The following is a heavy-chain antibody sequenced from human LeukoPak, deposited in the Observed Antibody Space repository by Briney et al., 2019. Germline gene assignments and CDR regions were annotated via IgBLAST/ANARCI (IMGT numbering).Heavy chain of an antibody. CDR1: GYTFTSYG. Sequence: ASVKVSCKASGYTFTSYGISWVRQAPGQGLEWMGWISAYNGNTNYAQKLQGRVTMTTDTSTSTAYMELRSLRSDDTAVYYCASSSSWCENYYYYYYMDVWGKGTTVTVSS. CDR2: ISAYNGNT. CDR3: ASSSSWCENYYYYYYMDV. V-gene: IGHV1-18*01. J-gene: IGHJ6*03. D-gene: IGHD6-13*01.